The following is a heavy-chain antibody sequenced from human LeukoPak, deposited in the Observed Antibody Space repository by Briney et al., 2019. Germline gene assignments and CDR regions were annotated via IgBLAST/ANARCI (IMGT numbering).Heavy chain of an antibody. J-gene: IGHJ4*02. CDR2: ISGSGGST. CDR3: AKDLDEGATLQPFDY. CDR1: GFTFSSYA. D-gene: IGHD1-26*01. Sequence: PGGSPRLSCAASGFTFSSYAMSWVRQAPGKGLEWVSAISGSGGSTYYADSVKGRFTISRDNSKNTLYLQMNSLRAEDTAVYYCAKDLDEGATLQPFDYWGQGTLVTVSS. V-gene: IGHV3-23*01.